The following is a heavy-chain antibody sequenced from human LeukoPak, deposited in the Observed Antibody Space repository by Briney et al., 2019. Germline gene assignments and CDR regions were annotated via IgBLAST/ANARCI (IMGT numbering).Heavy chain of an antibody. CDR1: GGTFSSYA. CDR2: IIPILGIA. D-gene: IGHD6-19*01. Sequence: SVKVSCKASGGTFSSYAISWVRQAPGQGLEWMGRIIPILGIANYAQKLQGRVTMTTDTSTSTAYMELRSLRSDDTAVYYCARSVAGGDYWGQGTLVTVSS. V-gene: IGHV1-69*04. J-gene: IGHJ4*02. CDR3: ARSVAGGDY.